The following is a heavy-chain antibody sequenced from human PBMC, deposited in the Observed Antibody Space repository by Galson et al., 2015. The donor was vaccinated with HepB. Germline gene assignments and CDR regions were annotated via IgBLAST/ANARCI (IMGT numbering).Heavy chain of an antibody. CDR2: IKQDGSEQ. CDR1: GFTFSSYW. V-gene: IGHV3-7*01. CDR3: AKVRTSGSYTFDY. J-gene: IGHJ4*02. D-gene: IGHD1-26*01. Sequence: SLRLSCAASGFTFSSYWMSWVRQAPGKGLEWVASIKQDGSEQYYVDSVKGRFTISRDNAKNSLYLQMNSLRGEDTAVYYCAKVRTSGSYTFDYWGRGTLVTVSS.